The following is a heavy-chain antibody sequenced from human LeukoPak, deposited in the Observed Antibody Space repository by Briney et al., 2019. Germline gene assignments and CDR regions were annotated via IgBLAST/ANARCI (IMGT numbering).Heavy chain of an antibody. CDR3: ARDRMWGVESDDY. CDR1: GFPFSNYW. J-gene: IGHJ4*02. Sequence: GGSLRLSCTASGFPFSNYWMHWVRQAPGKGLLWVSRINTDERTTDYADSVKGRFTISRDDAKNSLYLQINSLRAEDTAVYYCARDRMWGVESDDYWGQGTLVTVSS. D-gene: IGHD3-10*01. V-gene: IGHV3-74*01. CDR2: INTDERTT.